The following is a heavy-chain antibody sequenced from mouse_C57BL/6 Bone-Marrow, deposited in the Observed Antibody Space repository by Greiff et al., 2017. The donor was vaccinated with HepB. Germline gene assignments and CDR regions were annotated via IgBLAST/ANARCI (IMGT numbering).Heavy chain of an antibody. Sequence: QVQLQQSGAELVKPGASVKMSCKASGYTFTSYWITWVKQRPGQGLEWIGDIYPGSGSTNYNEKFKSKATLTVDTSSSTAYMQLSSLTSEDSAVYYCARGEWHYYGSRAWFAYWGQGTLVTVSA. D-gene: IGHD1-1*01. CDR2: IYPGSGST. CDR1: GYTFTSYW. CDR3: ARGEWHYYGSRAWFAY. V-gene: IGHV1-55*01. J-gene: IGHJ3*01.